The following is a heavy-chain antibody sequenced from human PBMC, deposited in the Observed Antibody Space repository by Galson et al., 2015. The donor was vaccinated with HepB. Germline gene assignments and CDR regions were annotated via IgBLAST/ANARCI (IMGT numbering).Heavy chain of an antibody. Sequence: SLRLSCAASGFTFSSYSMNWVRQAPGKGLEWVSSISSSSSYIYYADSVKGRFTISRDNAKNSLYLQMNNLRAEDTAVYYCARERRDTAMVRNRLCGMDVWGQGTTVTVSS. CDR2: ISSSSSYI. V-gene: IGHV3-21*01. CDR1: GFTFSSYS. D-gene: IGHD5-18*01. J-gene: IGHJ6*02. CDR3: ARERRDTAMVRNRLCGMDV.